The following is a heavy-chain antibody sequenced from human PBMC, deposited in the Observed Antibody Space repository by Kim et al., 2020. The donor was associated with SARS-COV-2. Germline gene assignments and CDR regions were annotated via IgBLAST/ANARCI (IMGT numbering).Heavy chain of an antibody. V-gene: IGHV1-46*01. CDR2: INPSGGST. J-gene: IGHJ6*02. D-gene: IGHD5-18*01. CDR1: GYTFTSYY. Sequence: ASVKVSCKASGYTFTSYYMHWVRQAPGQGLEWMGIINPSGGSTSYAQKFQGRVTMTRDTSTSTVSMELSSLRSEDTAVYYCARDLYPDSYGYYYYGMDVWGQGTTVTVSS. CDR3: ARDLYPDSYGYYYYGMDV.